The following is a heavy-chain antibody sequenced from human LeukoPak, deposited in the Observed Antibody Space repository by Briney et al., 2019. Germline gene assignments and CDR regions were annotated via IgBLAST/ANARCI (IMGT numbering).Heavy chain of an antibody. D-gene: IGHD3-9*01. CDR3: ARDAYVLRYFDWLGYYYMDV. Sequence: GASVKVSCKASGYTFTSYGISWVRQAPGQGLEWMGWISAYNGNTNYAQKLQGRVTMTTDTSTSTAYMELRSLRSDDTAVYYCARDAYVLRYFDWLGYYYMDVWGKGTTVTVSS. V-gene: IGHV1-18*01. CDR1: GYTFTSYG. CDR2: ISAYNGNT. J-gene: IGHJ6*03.